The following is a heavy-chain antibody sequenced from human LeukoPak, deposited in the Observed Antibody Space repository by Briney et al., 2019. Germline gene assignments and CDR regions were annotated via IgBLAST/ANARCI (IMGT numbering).Heavy chain of an antibody. CDR2: IKQDGSEK. V-gene: IGHV3-7*01. CDR3: ARDKIVGATHFDY. CDR1: GFTFSSYW. J-gene: IGHJ4*02. Sequence: GGSLRLSCAASGFTFSSYWMSWVRQAPGKGLEWVANIKQDGSEKYYVDSVKGRFTISRDNAKNSLYLQMNSLRAEDTAVYYCARDKIVGATHFDYWGQGTLVTVSS. D-gene: IGHD1-26*01.